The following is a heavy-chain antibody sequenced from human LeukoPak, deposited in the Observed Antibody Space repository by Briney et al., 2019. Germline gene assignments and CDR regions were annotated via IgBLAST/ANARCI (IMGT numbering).Heavy chain of an antibody. CDR3: ARGARSYTVTTARGWFDP. Sequence: PSETLSLTCTVSGGSISSYYWSWIRQPPGKGLEWIGYIYYSGSTYYNPSLRSRVNISVDTSKNQFSLKLSSVTAADTAVYYCARGARSYTVTTARGWFDPWGQGTLVTVSS. CDR2: IYYSGST. CDR1: GGSISSYY. J-gene: IGHJ5*02. V-gene: IGHV4-59*12. D-gene: IGHD4-17*01.